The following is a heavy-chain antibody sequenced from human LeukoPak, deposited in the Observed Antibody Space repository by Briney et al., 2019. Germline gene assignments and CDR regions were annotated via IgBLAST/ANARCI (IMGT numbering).Heavy chain of an antibody. V-gene: IGHV3-23*01. CDR2: ISASDGST. D-gene: IGHD3-10*01. J-gene: IGHJ4*02. Sequence: TGGSLRLSCAASGFNFGNFAMGWVRQAPGKGLEWVSAISASDGSTYYADSVKGRFTISRDNPKNTLYLQMNSLRAEDTAVYYCAKGHYPSGTGKYYFNYWGQGTLVAVST. CDR1: GFNFGNFA. CDR3: AKGHYPSGTGKYYFNY.